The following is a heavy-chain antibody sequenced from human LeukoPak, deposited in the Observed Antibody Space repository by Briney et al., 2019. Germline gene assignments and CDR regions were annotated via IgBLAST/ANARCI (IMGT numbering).Heavy chain of an antibody. V-gene: IGHV3-23*01. J-gene: IGHJ5*02. D-gene: IGHD1-20*01. CDR2: ISGSGGST. CDR1: GFTFSSYA. Sequence: GGALRLFCAASGFTFSSYAMSWVRQAPGKGLEWVSAISGSGGSTYYADSAKGRFTISRDNHKNRLYLQMNSLRGEDTAVYYCASLGITGTHDILFDPWGQGTLVTVFS. CDR3: ASLGITGTHDILFDP.